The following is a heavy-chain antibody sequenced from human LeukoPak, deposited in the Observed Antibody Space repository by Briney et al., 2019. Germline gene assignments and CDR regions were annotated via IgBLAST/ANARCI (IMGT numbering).Heavy chain of an antibody. D-gene: IGHD2-15*01. CDR2: ISGSGGST. CDR3: AQVSCPGVSCPSYYYGMDV. J-gene: IGHJ6*02. V-gene: IGHV3-23*01. CDR1: GFTFSSYA. Sequence: GGSLRLSCAASGFTFSSYAMSWVRQAPGKGLEWVSAISGSGGSTYYADSVKGRFTISRDNSKNTLYLQMNSLRAEDTAVYYCAQVSCPGVSCPSYYYGMDVWGQGTTVTVSS.